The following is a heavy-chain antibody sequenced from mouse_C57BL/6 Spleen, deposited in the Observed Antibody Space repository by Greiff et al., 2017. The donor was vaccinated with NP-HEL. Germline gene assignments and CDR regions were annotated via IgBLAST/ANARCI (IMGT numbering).Heavy chain of an antibody. D-gene: IGHD2-5*01. J-gene: IGHJ3*01. CDR1: GYTFTDYY. V-gene: IGHV1-26*01. Sequence: VQLQQSGPELVKPGASVKISCKASGYTFTDYYMNWVKQSHGKSLEWIGDINPNNGGTSYNQKFKGKATLTVDKSSSTAYMELRSLTSEDSAVYYCASWSAYYSNGFAYWGQGTLVTVSA. CDR3: ASWSAYYSNGFAY. CDR2: INPNNGGT.